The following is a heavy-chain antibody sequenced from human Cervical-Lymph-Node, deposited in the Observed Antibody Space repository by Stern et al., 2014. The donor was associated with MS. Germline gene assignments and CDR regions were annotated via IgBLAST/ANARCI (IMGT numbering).Heavy chain of an antibody. CDR1: GGSISSGSHY. V-gene: IGHV4-61*02. J-gene: IGHJ5*01. CDR3: AREWIYEVSWFDS. CDR2: IYSTGRV. D-gene: IGHD5/OR15-5a*01. Sequence: QVQLQESGPGLVKPSQTLSLTCTVSGGSISSGSHYWSWIRQPAGKGLEWVGRIYSTGRVDYNPSFKGRVTMSVDTSKDQCSLELRSVTAADTAMYYCAREWIYEVSWFDSWGQGSLVIVSS.